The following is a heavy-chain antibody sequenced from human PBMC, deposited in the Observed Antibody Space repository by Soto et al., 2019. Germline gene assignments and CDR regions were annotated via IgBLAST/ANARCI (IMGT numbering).Heavy chain of an antibody. Sequence: ASLKVSCKVFGYTLTELPLHWVRQSPGKGREWIGSFDHDDSETIYAQKFQGRLTMTEDTSTDAASMTLSSLKSEDTDVYYCATGHVSWGPGGPDAQFRWLDHWGQGSLVTVYS. CDR3: ATGHVSWGPGGPDAQFRWLDH. CDR1: GYTLTELP. V-gene: IGHV1-24*01. CDR2: FDHDDSET. D-gene: IGHD6-13*01. J-gene: IGHJ5*02.